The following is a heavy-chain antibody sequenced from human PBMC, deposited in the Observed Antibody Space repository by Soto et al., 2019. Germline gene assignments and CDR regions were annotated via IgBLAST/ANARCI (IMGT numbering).Heavy chain of an antibody. Sequence: GGSLRLSCAASGFTFSSYGMHWVRQAPGKGLEWVAVIWYDGSNKYYADSVKGRFTISRDNSKNTLYLQMNSLRAEDTAVYYCARPSSSFLGSYYFDYWGQGTLVTVSS. D-gene: IGHD6-6*01. CDR2: IWYDGSNK. CDR3: ARPSSSFLGSYYFDY. J-gene: IGHJ4*02. CDR1: GFTFSSYG. V-gene: IGHV3-33*01.